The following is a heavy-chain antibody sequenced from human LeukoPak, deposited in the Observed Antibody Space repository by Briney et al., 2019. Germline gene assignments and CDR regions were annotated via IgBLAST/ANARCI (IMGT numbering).Heavy chain of an antibody. CDR1: GGTFISYA. Sequence: ASVTVSCKASGGTFISYAISWVRQAPGQGLEWMGGIIPIFGTANYAQKFQGRVTITTDESTSTAYMELSSLRSEDTAVYYCARSAFGGWYDYWGQGTLVTVSS. CDR3: ARSAFGGWYDY. J-gene: IGHJ4*02. CDR2: IIPIFGTA. V-gene: IGHV1-69*05. D-gene: IGHD6-19*01.